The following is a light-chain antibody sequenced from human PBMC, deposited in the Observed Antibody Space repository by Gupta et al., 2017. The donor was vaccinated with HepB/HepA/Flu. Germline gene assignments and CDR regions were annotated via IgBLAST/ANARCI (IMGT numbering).Light chain of an antibody. J-gene: IGKJ2*01. Sequence: DIQMTQSPSPLSASVGDRVTITCQANRDISNYLNWYQQKPGKAPKLLIYDASILETGVPSRFSGSGSGTDFTFTINSLQPEDTATYYCQHYDNLPKYTFGQGTNLEI. CDR2: DAS. CDR1: RDISNY. CDR3: QHYDNLPKYT. V-gene: IGKV1-33*01.